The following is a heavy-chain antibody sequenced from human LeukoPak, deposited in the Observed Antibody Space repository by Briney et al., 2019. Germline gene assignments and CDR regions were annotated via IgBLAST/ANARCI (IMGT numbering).Heavy chain of an antibody. J-gene: IGHJ4*02. CDR2: ISGSGGDST. CDR1: GFTFSTYA. V-gene: IGHV3-23*01. CDR3: AKLVSGYCTSTSCYGPFDY. D-gene: IGHD2-2*01. Sequence: GGSLRLSCAASGFTFSTYAMSWVRQAPGKGLEWVSGISGSGGDSTNYADSVKGRFTITYYADSVRGRFTVSRDNSKNTLYLEMNSLRAEDTAAYYCAKLVSGYCTSTSCYGPFDYWGQGTLVTVSS.